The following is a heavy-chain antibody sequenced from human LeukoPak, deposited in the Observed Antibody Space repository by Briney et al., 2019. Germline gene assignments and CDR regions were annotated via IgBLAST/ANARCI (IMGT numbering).Heavy chain of an antibody. CDR2: ISYDGSNK. V-gene: IGHV3-30-3*01. J-gene: IGHJ4*02. Sequence: GGSLRLSCAASGFTFSSYAMHWVRQAPGKGLEWVAVISYDGSNKYYADSVKGRFTISRDNSKNTLYLQMNSLRAEDTAVYYCAKDRGGSGSYPCFDYWGQGTLVTVSS. CDR3: AKDRGGSGSYPCFDY. CDR1: GFTFSSYA. D-gene: IGHD3-10*01.